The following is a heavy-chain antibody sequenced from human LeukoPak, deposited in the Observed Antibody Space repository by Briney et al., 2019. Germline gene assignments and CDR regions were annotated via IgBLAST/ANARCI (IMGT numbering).Heavy chain of an antibody. J-gene: IGHJ5*02. V-gene: IGHV3-15*01. CDR1: GFTFSNAW. D-gene: IGHD2-2*01. CDR3: AKGGYCSSTSCYYGWFDP. CDR2: IRSKTDGGTT. Sequence: GGSLRLSCAASGFTFSNAWMSWVHQAPGKGLEWVGRIRSKTDGGTTQYAAPVKGRFTISRDDSKNTLYLQVNSLRAEDTAVYWCAKGGYCSSTSCYYGWFDPWGQGTLVTVSS.